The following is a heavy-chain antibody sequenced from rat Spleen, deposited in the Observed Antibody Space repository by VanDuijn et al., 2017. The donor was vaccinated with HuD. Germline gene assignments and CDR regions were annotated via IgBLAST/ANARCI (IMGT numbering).Heavy chain of an antibody. CDR3: ARRHYGYTDYFDY. CDR2: ISYGDSSGHSGT. CDR1: GFTFNNYG. D-gene: IGHD1-9*01. V-gene: IGHV5-29*01. Sequence: EVQLVESGGGLVQPGRSMKLSCADSGFTFNNYGMAWVRQAPTKGLEWVAAISYGDSSGHSGTYYRDSVKGRFTISRDNAKSTLSLQMDSLRSEDTATYYCARRHYGYTDYFDYWGQGVMVTVSS. J-gene: IGHJ2*01.